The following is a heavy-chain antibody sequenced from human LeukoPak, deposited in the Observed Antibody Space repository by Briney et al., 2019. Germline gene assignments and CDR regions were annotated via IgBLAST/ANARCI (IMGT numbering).Heavy chain of an antibody. V-gene: IGHV3-7*01. CDR3: ARSGSDFDC. Sequence: GGSLRLSCAAFGFTFSSYWMSWVRQAPGKGLEWVANIKQDGSEKNYVDSVKGRFTISRDNAKNSQYLQINSLRVEDTAVYYCARSGSDFDCWGQGTLVSVSS. J-gene: IGHJ4*02. CDR2: IKQDGSEK. D-gene: IGHD1-26*01. CDR1: GFTFSSYW.